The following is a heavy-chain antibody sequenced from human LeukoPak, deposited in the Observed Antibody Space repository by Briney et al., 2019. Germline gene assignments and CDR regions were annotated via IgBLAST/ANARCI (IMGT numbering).Heavy chain of an antibody. CDR1: GYTFTSYD. Sequence: GASVKVSCKASGYTFTSYDINWVRQATGQGLERMGWMNPNSGNTGYAQKFQGRVTITRNTSISTAYMELSSLRSEDTAVYYCARGKMSGLLRRGSDYWGQGTLVTVSS. CDR2: MNPNSGNT. J-gene: IGHJ4*02. V-gene: IGHV1-8*03. CDR3: ARGKMSGLLRRGSDY. D-gene: IGHD3-22*01.